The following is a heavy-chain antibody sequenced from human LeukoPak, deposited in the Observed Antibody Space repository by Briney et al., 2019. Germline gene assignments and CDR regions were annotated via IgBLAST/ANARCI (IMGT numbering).Heavy chain of an antibody. J-gene: IGHJ5*02. V-gene: IGHV3-30*04. CDR3: ARANMVRGVGSFFDRNWFDP. CDR1: GFTFSSYA. Sequence: GGSLRLSCAASGFTFSSYAMHWVRQAPGKGLEWVAVISYDGSNKYYADSVKGRFTISRDNSKNTLYLQMNSLRAEDTAVYYCARANMVRGVGSFFDRNWFDPWGQGTLVTVSS. CDR2: ISYDGSNK. D-gene: IGHD3-10*01.